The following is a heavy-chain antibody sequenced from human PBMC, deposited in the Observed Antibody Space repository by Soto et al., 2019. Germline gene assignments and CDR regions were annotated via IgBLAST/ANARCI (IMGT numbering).Heavy chain of an antibody. CDR1: GFTFSSYA. D-gene: IGHD3-9*01. Sequence: GGSLRLSCAASGFTFSSYAMSWVRQAPGKGLEWVSAISGSGGSTYYADSVKGRFTVSRDNSKNTLYLQMNSLRAEDTAVYYCAIVSQDWVEAYFDYWGQGTLVPVSS. CDR3: AIVSQDWVEAYFDY. CDR2: ISGSGGST. J-gene: IGHJ4*02. V-gene: IGHV3-23*01.